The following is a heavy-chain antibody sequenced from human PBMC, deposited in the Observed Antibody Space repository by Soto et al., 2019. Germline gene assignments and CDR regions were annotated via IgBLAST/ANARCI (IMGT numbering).Heavy chain of an antibody. V-gene: IGHV3-33*01. D-gene: IGHD5-12*01. Sequence: GGSLRLSCAASGFTFSSYGMHWVRQAPGKGLEWVAVIWYDGSNKYYADSVKGRFTISRDSSKNTLYLQMNSLRAEDTAVYYCARSHSLEMATINAFDIWGQGTMVTVSS. CDR3: ARSHSLEMATINAFDI. CDR1: GFTFSSYG. CDR2: IWYDGSNK. J-gene: IGHJ3*02.